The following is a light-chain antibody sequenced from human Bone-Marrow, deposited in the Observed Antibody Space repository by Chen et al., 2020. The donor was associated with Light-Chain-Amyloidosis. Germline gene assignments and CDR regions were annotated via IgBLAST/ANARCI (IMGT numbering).Light chain of an antibody. CDR2: DES. V-gene: IGLV3-21*02. J-gene: IGLJ3*02. CDR3: QVWDRGSDRPV. CDR1: NIGSTS. Sequence: SYVLTQPSSVSVAPGQTATIACGGNNIGSTSVHWYQQTPGQAPLLVVYDESDRPSGIPERLSGSNAGNTAILTISRVEAGDEADYYCQVWDRGSDRPVFGGGTKLTVL.